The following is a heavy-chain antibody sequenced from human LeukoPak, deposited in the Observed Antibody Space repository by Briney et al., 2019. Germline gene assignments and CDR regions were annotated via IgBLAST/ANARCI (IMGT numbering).Heavy chain of an antibody. CDR3: ARSNSGSYWYYFDY. CDR2: IYYSGST. D-gene: IGHD1-26*01. Sequence: SETLSLTCTVSGGSISSYYWSWIRQPPGKGLEWIGYIYYSGSTNYSPSLKSRVTISVDTSKNQFSLKLSSVTAADTAVYYCARSNSGSYWYYFDYWGQGTLVTVSS. V-gene: IGHV4-59*01. CDR1: GGSISSYY. J-gene: IGHJ4*02.